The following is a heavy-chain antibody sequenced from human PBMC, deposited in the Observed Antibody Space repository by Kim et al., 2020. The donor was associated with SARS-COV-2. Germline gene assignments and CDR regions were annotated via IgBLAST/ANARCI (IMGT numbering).Heavy chain of an antibody. CDR3: TTGANC. CDR2: DGGTT. D-gene: IGHD5-12*01. J-gene: IGHJ4*02. V-gene: IGHV3-15*01. Sequence: DGGTTDYAASVKGRFTLSRDDSTNTLYLQMNSLKTEDTAMYYCTTGANCWGQGTLVTVSS.